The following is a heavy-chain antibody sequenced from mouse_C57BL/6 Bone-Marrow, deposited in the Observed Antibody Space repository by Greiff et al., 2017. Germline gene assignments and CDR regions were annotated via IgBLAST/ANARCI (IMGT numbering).Heavy chain of an antibody. CDR1: GFNIKDDY. CDR3: SYGNLYAMDY. CDR2: IDPENGDT. J-gene: IGHJ4*01. Sequence: EVKVVESGAELVRPGASVQLSCTASGFNIKDDYMHWVKQRPEQGLEWIGWIDPENGDTEYASKFQGKATITADTSSNTAYLQLSSLTSEDTAVYYCSYGNLYAMDYWGQGTSVTVSS. V-gene: IGHV14-4*01. D-gene: IGHD2-1*01.